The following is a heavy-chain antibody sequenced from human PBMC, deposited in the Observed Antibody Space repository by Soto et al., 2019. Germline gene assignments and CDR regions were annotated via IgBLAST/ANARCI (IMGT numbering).Heavy chain of an antibody. J-gene: IGHJ5*02. D-gene: IGHD3-9*01. CDR1: GFTFSTCS. CDR3: VKRVAGGHTTGYDL. Sequence: PGGSLRLSCSASGFTFSTCSMHWVRQTPGKGLEYVSGITGDGSYRHYADSVKGRFTISRDNSNNMLYLQMSSLRTDDTAIYHRVKRVAGGHTTGYDLWGQGSLVTVSS. CDR2: ITGDGSYR. V-gene: IGHV3-64D*06.